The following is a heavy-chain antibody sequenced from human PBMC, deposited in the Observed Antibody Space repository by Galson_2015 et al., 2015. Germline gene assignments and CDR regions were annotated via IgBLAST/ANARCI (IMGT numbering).Heavy chain of an antibody. V-gene: IGHV1-58*01. CDR3: AATYYYDSSGYYYFDY. J-gene: IGHJ4*02. CDR2: IVVGSGNT. Sequence: SVKVSCKASGFTFTSSAVQWVRQARGQRLEWIGWIVVGSGNTNYAQKFQERVTITRDMSTSTAYMELSSLRSEDTAVYYCAATYYYDSSGYYYFDYWGQGTLVTVSS. CDR1: GFTFTSSA. D-gene: IGHD3-22*01.